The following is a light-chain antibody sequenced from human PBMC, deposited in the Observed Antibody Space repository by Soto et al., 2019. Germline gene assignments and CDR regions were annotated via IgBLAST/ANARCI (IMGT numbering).Light chain of an antibody. J-gene: IGKJ1*01. CDR1: QNIYYN. Sequence: IRITQCPANESVSPGESATLSCRASQNIYYNVAWYQHRPGQAPRLLIYRASTRAPGVPARFSGSGSGTEFTLTISSLQPEDFTVYSCLQYHNLWAFGQGTKVDIK. CDR2: RAS. V-gene: IGKV3-15*01. CDR3: LQYHNLWA.